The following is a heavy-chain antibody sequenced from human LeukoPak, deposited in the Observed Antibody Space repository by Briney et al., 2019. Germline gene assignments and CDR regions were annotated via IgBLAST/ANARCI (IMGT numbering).Heavy chain of an antibody. V-gene: IGHV3-23*01. CDR3: AKGLSESIYDALDS. J-gene: IGHJ4*02. Sequence: GGSLRLSCAASGFTFSTYVMNWVRQAPGKGLEWVSHITTGGSTDYPDSVKGRFTVSRDSSKNTLYLQMSSLRADDTAVYYCAKGLSESIYDALDSWGQGTLVTVSS. D-gene: IGHD1-26*01. CDR2: ITTGGST. CDR1: GFTFSTYV.